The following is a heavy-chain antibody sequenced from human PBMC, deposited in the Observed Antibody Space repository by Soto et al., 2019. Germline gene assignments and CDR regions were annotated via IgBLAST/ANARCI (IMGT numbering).Heavy chain of an antibody. V-gene: IGHV1-18*01. CDR3: ARDVDERLTGYYITSDY. J-gene: IGHJ4*02. D-gene: IGHD3-9*01. CDR2: ISAYTGNT. Sequence: ASVKVSCKASDYTFASYGVSWVRQAPGQGLEWMGWISAYTGNTNYAQKFQGRVTLTTDTSTSTAYMELRSLTSDDTALYYCARDVDERLTGYYITSDYWGQGTQVTVSS. CDR1: DYTFASYG.